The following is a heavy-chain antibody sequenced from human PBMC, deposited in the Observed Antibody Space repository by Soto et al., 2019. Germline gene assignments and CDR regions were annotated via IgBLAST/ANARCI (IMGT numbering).Heavy chain of an antibody. CDR2: ISGSGGST. V-gene: IGHV3-23*01. J-gene: IGHJ4*02. Sequence: GGSLRLSCAASGFTFSSYAMSWVRQAPGKGLEWVSAISGSGGSTYYADSVKGRFTISRDNSKNTLYLQMNSLRAEDTAVYYCAKDIWGYDILTGYYKPATSPFDYWGQGTLVTVSS. CDR1: GFTFSSYA. CDR3: AKDIWGYDILTGYYKPATSPFDY. D-gene: IGHD3-9*01.